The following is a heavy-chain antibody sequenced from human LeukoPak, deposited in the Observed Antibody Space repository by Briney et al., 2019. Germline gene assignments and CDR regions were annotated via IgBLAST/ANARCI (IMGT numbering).Heavy chain of an antibody. CDR1: GGSISSYY. D-gene: IGHD6-13*01. J-gene: IGHJ4*02. Sequence: SETLSLTCTVSGGSISSYYWSWIRQPPGKGLEWIGYIYYSGSTNYNPSLKSRVTISVDTSKNQFSLKLSSVTAADTAVYYCARGQQQLASFDYWGQGTLVTVSS. CDR3: ARGQQQLASFDY. CDR2: IYYSGST. V-gene: IGHV4-59*01.